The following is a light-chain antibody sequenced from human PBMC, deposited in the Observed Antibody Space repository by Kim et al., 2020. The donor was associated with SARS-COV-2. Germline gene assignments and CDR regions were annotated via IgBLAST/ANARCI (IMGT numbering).Light chain of an antibody. CDR1: EFVVSTY. J-gene: IGKJ4*01. V-gene: IGKV3D-7*01. CDR2: GAS. Sequence: SPGGRATLSCRAIEFVVSTYLSWYQHKPGQAPRVLIYGASTRATGIPARFSGSGSGTDFTLTIRSLQPEDFAVYYCQQDYSLPFTFGGGTKVDIK. CDR3: QQDYSLPFT.